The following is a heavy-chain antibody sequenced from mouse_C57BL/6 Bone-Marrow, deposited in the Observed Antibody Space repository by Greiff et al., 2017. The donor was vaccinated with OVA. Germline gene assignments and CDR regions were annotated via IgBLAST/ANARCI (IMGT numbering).Heavy chain of an antibody. D-gene: IGHD1-1*01. J-gene: IGHJ2*01. V-gene: IGHV15-2*01. CDR2: ILPSIGRT. CDR1: DSEVFPIAY. Sequence: VQLVESGSELRSPGSSVKLSCKDFDSEVFPIAYMSWVRQKPGHGFEWIGGILPSIGRTIYGEKFEDKATLDADTLSNTAYLELNSLTSEDSAIYYCAREYYYGSDYFDYWGQGTTLTVSS. CDR3: AREYYYGSDYFDY.